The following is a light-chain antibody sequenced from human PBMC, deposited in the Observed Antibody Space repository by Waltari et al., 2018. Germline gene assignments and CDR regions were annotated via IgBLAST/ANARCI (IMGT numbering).Light chain of an antibody. CDR3: QQYDSFPRT. Sequence: IVMTQSPGSLAVSLVGRPSVNCRSSQKLSTGSTNRPSLAWYQQKEGQPPKLLIFWTSIRQSGVPDRFSGSGSGTEFILTINNLQADDAAVYFCQQYDSFPRTFGQGTRVAI. V-gene: IGKV4-1*01. J-gene: IGKJ1*01. CDR1: QKLSTGSTNRPS. CDR2: WTS.